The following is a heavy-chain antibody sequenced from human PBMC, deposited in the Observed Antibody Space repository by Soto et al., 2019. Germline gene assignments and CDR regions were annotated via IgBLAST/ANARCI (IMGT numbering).Heavy chain of an antibody. D-gene: IGHD3-22*01. CDR3: ATDGDSSGYHLWYFDY. CDR2: ISGSGGTT. V-gene: IGHV3-23*01. CDR1: GFTFSSYA. Sequence: EVQLLESGGGLVQPGGSLRLSCAVSGFTFSSYAMSWVRQAPGKGLEWVSAISGSGGTTYYADSVQGRFTISRDNSKNTLYLQMNSLRAEDTAVYHCATDGDSSGYHLWYFDYWGQGTLVTVSS. J-gene: IGHJ4*02.